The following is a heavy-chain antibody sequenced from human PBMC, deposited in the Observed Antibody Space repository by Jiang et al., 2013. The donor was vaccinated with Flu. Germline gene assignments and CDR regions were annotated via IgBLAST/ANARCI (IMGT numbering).Heavy chain of an antibody. Sequence: GPGLVKSSEALSLTCDVSGDSISSSYYYWGWIRQSPGEGLEWIGAIYYSGSTYYNPSLESRVSISVDTSKTQFSLRLTSVTATDTAVYYCARHRSVGGPTTVDFWGQGLQVTVSS. J-gene: IGHJ4*02. CDR3: ARHRSVGGPTTVDF. CDR1: GDSISSSYYY. CDR2: IYYSGST. V-gene: IGHV4-39*01. D-gene: IGHD1/OR15-1a*01.